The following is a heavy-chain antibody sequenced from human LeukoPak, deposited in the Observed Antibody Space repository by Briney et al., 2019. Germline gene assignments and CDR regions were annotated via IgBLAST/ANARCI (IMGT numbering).Heavy chain of an antibody. D-gene: IGHD6-19*01. CDR3: ARSRSASTSGWYDYFDY. V-gene: IGHV3-30*09. CDR2: ISYDGSKK. Sequence: GGSLRLSCAASGFTFSSSAMQWVRQAPGKGLEWVAVISYDGSKKYYADSVKGRFAISRDDSKNTLYLQMNSLRGEDTAVYYCARSRSASTSGWYDYFDYWGRGTLVTVSS. J-gene: IGHJ4*02. CDR1: GFTFSSSA.